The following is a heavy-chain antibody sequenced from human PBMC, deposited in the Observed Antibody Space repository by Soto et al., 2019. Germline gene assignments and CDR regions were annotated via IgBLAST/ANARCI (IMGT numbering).Heavy chain of an antibody. Sequence: PGGSLRLSCAASGFTFSSYEMNWVRQAPGKGLEWVSYISSSGSTIYYADSVKGRFTISRVNAKNSLYLQMNSLRAEDTAVYYCARATTVTSDYWGQGTLVTVSS. CDR1: GFTFSSYE. V-gene: IGHV3-48*03. CDR3: ARATTVTSDY. CDR2: ISSSGSTI. D-gene: IGHD4-17*01. J-gene: IGHJ4*02.